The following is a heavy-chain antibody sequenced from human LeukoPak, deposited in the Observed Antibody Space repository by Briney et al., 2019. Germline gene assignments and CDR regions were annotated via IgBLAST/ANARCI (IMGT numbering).Heavy chain of an antibody. CDR2: IYYSGST. CDR3: AREVRTTTYYYYYYMDV. D-gene: IGHD1-26*01. V-gene: IGHV4-39*07. J-gene: IGHJ6*03. Sequence: SETLSLTSTVSGGSISSSSYYWGWIRQPPGKGLEWIGSIYYSGSTYYNPSLKSRVTISVDTSKNQFSLKLSSVTAADTAVYYCAREVRTTTYYYYYYMDVWGKGTTVTVSS. CDR1: GGSISSSSYY.